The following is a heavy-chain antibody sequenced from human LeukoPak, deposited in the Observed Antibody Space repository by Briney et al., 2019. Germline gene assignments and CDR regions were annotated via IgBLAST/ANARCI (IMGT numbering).Heavy chain of an antibody. CDR2: IIPIFGTA. Sequence: GASVKVSCKASGYTFTSYYMHWVRQAPGQGLEWMGGIIPIFGTANYAQKFQGRVTITADESTSTAYMELSSLRSEDTAVYYCARGPGSGWIWGQGTLVTVSS. V-gene: IGHV1-69*13. J-gene: IGHJ4*02. CDR1: GYTFTSYY. CDR3: ARGPGSGWI. D-gene: IGHD6-19*01.